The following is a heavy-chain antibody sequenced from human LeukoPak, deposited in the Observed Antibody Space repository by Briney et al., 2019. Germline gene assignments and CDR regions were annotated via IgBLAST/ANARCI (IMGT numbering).Heavy chain of an antibody. D-gene: IGHD3-3*01. CDR3: ASWKRITIFGVACSGVLDY. CDR1: GGSFSGYY. Sequence: SETLSLTCAVYGGSFSGYYWSWIRQPPGKGLEWIGEINHSGSTNYNPSLKSRVTISVDTSKNQFSLKLSSVTAADTAVYYCASWKRITIFGVACSGVLDYWGQGTLVTVSS. V-gene: IGHV4-34*01. CDR2: INHSGST. J-gene: IGHJ4*02.